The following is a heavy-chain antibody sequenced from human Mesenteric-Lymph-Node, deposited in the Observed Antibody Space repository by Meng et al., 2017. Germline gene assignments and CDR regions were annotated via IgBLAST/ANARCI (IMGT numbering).Heavy chain of an antibody. Sequence: GESLKISCAASGFTFNTYAMTWVRQAPGKGLEWVATISKNSDRMFYADSVQGRFTISRDNSKNTVYLQMNSLRAEDTAVYYCAKDGNVLRYFDWLPKSPGYFDYWGQGTLVTVSS. CDR1: GFTFNTYA. D-gene: IGHD3-9*01. V-gene: IGHV3-23*01. CDR3: AKDGNVLRYFDWLPKSPGYFDY. J-gene: IGHJ4*02. CDR2: ISKNSDRM.